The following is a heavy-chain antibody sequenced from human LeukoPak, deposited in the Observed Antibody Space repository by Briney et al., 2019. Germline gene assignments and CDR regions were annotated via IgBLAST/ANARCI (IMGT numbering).Heavy chain of an antibody. V-gene: IGHV1-69*04. D-gene: IGHD5-12*01. J-gene: IGHJ3*02. CDR1: GGTFSSYA. Sequence: SVKVSCKASGGTFSSYAIAWVRQAPGQGLEWMGRIIPILGIANYAQKFQGRVTIIADKSTSTAYMELSSLRSEDTAVYYCARDLYSGHEGNAFDIWGQGTMVTVSS. CDR2: IIPILGIA. CDR3: ARDLYSGHEGNAFDI.